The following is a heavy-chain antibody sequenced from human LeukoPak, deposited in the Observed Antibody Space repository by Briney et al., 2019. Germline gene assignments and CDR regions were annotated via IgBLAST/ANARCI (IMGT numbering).Heavy chain of an antibody. CDR3: ARSGYSSGWYVGSFDY. V-gene: IGHV5-51*01. CDR1: GYSFTNYW. D-gene: IGHD6-19*01. CDR2: IYPGDSDT. J-gene: IGHJ4*02. Sequence: GESLKISCQGSGYSFTNYWIGWVRQMPGKGLEWMGIIYPGDSDTKYSPSFEGQVTISVDKSISTAYLQWSSLKASDTAMYYCARSGYSSGWYVGSFDYWGQGTLATVSS.